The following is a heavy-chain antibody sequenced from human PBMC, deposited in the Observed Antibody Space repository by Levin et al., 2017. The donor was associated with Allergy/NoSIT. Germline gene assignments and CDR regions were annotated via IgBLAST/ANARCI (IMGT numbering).Heavy chain of an antibody. CDR1: GFTFSDSW. Sequence: ESLKISCVASGFTFSDSWMTWVRQPLGKGLEWVANIKPDGGEKYYAESVKGRFTISRDNAKNSLFLQMNYLGTDDTAVYFCARDTTVGGEAWGQGTLVTVSS. CDR2: IKPDGGEK. CDR3: ARDTTVGGEA. J-gene: IGHJ5*02. D-gene: IGHD4-11*01. V-gene: IGHV3-7*03.